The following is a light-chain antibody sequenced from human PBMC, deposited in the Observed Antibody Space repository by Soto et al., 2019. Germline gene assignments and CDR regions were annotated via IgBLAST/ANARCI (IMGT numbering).Light chain of an antibody. CDR2: EVS. J-gene: IGLJ2*01. CDR3: TSFEASNNLL. CDR1: SSDVGDNNY. V-gene: IGLV2-14*01. Sequence: QSALTQPASVSGSPGQSITISCIGTSSDVGDNNYVSWYQQHPDKAPKLMIYEVSNRPSGVSTRFSGSKSDNTASLIISGLQAEDEADYFCTSFEASNNLLFGGGTKLTVL.